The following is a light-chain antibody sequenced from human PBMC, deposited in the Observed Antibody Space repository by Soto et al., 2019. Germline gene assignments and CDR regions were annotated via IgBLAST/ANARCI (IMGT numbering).Light chain of an antibody. J-gene: IGKJ1*01. Sequence: IAVSQPPCALSFAPVETPTLSYTASQSGSSYLAWYQQKPGQAPRLLIYDASNRATGIPARFSGSGSGTDFTLTISSLEPEDFAVYYCQQRSNWPRTFGQGTKVDIK. V-gene: IGKV3-11*01. CDR1: QSGSSY. CDR2: DAS. CDR3: QQRSNWPRT.